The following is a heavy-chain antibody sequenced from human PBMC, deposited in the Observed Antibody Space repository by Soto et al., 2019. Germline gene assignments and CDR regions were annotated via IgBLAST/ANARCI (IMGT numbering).Heavy chain of an antibody. CDR1: GGSISSYY. J-gene: IGHJ6*02. Sequence: NPSETLSLTCTVSGGSISSYYWTWIRQPPGKGLKWIGYIYYSGSTNYNPSLKSRVTISVDTSKNQFSLKLSSVTAADTAVYYCARVKIAAAGPGAYYYYGMDVWGQGTTVTVSS. V-gene: IGHV4-59*01. CDR2: IYYSGST. CDR3: ARVKIAAAGPGAYYYYGMDV. D-gene: IGHD6-13*01.